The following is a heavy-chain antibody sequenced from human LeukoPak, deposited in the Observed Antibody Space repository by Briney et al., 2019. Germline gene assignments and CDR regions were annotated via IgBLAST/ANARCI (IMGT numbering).Heavy chain of an antibody. D-gene: IGHD3-10*01. CDR2: ISERGGST. V-gene: IGHV3-23*01. CDR1: GISLSNYA. CDR3: AKRGIVIRGILVIGYHQGAYHYDY. J-gene: IGHJ4*02. Sequence: AGGSLRLSCVVSGISLSNYAMTWVRQAPGKGLEWVSYISERGGSTTYADSVKGRFTISRDTSLNTLYLQMSSLRAEDTAVYFCAKRGIVIRGILVIGYHQGAYHYDYWGQGVLVTVSS.